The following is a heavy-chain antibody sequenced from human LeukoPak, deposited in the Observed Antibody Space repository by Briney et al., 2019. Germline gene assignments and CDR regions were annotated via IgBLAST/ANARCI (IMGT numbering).Heavy chain of an antibody. CDR3: ARAPGGNPTTHYFDY. CDR2: IYYSGNT. Sequence: SETLSLTCTVSSGSISSYYWSWIRQPPGKGLEWIGYIYYSGNTNYNPSLKSRVTISVDTSKNQFSLNLSFVTAADTAVYYCARAPGGNPTTHYFDYWGQGTLVTASS. V-gene: IGHV4-59*01. J-gene: IGHJ4*02. D-gene: IGHD1-14*01. CDR1: SGSISSYY.